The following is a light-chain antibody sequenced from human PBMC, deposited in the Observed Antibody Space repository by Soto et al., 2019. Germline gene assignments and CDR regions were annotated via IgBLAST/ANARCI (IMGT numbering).Light chain of an antibody. Sequence: DIQMTQSPSSLSASVGDRVTITCRASQSISSYLNWYQQKPGKAPKLLIYAASSLQSGVPSRFSGSGSGTDITLTISSLQPEDFATDYGQQSYSTLWTFGQGTKVEIK. J-gene: IGKJ1*01. CDR1: QSISSY. CDR3: QQSYSTLWT. CDR2: AAS. V-gene: IGKV1-39*01.